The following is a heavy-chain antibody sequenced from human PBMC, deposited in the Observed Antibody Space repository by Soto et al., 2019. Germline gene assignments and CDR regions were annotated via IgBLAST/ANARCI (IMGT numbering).Heavy chain of an antibody. CDR3: ARDGGYTGYEEGNPFDI. J-gene: IGHJ3*02. CDR1: GGSISHHY. D-gene: IGHD5-12*01. Sequence: QVQLQESGPGLVKPSETLSLICTVSGGSISHHYWSWIRQPAGTRLEWIGRMYVTGTTNYNPSLKNRGSMSIDTSKNQFSLKLSSVTAADTAVYYCARDGGYTGYEEGNPFDIWGKGTMVTVSS. V-gene: IGHV4-4*07. CDR2: MYVTGTT.